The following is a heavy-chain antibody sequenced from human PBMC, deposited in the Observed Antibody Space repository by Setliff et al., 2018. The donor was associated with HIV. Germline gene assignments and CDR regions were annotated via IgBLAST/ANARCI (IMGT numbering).Heavy chain of an antibody. V-gene: IGHV4-38-2*01. Sequence: SETLSLTCAVSAYSISSGYYWGWIRQPAGKRLEWIGRIYSSGNTNYNPSLKSRVTISADTSKNQFSLRLKSVTAAETAVYYCARGGDGYNPGGGTFDHWGQGTLVTVSS. CDR1: AYSISSGYY. J-gene: IGHJ4*02. D-gene: IGHD1-1*01. CDR2: IYSSGNT. CDR3: ARGGDGYNPGGGTFDH.